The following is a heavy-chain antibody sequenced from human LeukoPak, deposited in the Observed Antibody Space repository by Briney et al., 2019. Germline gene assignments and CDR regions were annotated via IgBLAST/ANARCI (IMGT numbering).Heavy chain of an antibody. Sequence: GGSLRLSCAASGFTFSSYAMHWVRQAPGKGLEWVAVISYDGSNKYYADSVKGRFTISRDNSKNTLYLQMNSLRAEDTAVYYCASGSAMVFWGQGTLVTVSS. J-gene: IGHJ4*02. CDR2: ISYDGSNK. V-gene: IGHV3-30*04. D-gene: IGHD5-18*01. CDR1: GFTFSSYA. CDR3: ASGSAMVF.